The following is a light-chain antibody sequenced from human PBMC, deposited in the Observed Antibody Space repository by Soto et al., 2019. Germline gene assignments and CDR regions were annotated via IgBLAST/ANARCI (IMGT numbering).Light chain of an antibody. Sequence: QSVLTQPASVSGSPGQSITISCTGTSRDIGGYNYVSWYKQHPGEPPKLLIYDVTNRPSGISNRFSGSKSGNTASLTISGLQTDDEADYYCGSSIRGSAYVFGTGTRSPS. CDR3: GSSIRGSAYV. CDR2: DVT. CDR1: SRDIGGYNY. V-gene: IGLV2-14*03. J-gene: IGLJ1*01.